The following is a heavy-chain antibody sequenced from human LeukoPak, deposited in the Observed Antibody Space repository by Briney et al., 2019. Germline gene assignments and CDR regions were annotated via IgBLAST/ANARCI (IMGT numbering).Heavy chain of an antibody. CDR1: GFTFSTYI. CDR2: ISSGRSYI. J-gene: IGHJ4*02. CDR3: ARSLAVAATHFDY. D-gene: IGHD6-19*01. Sequence: GGSLRLSCAASGFTFSTYIMSWVRQAPGKGLEWVSSISSGRSYIYYADSLKGRFTISRDNAKNSLYLQMNSLRAEDTAVYYCARSLAVAATHFDYWGQGTLVTVSS. V-gene: IGHV3-21*01.